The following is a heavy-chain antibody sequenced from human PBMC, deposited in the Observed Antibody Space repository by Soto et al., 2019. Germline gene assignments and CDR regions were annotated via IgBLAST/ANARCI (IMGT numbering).Heavy chain of an antibody. CDR2: INSDGSVS. Sequence: EVQLVESGGGLVQPGGSLRLCCVASGFTFSNYWMYWVRQAPGEGLVWVSRINSDGSVSSYADSVKGRLTISRDNVKNTLYLQMDSLRAEDTAVYYCARGDCVGGTCYSLAGSFYYYMDVWGKGTTVTVFS. CDR3: ARGDCVGGTCYSLAGSFYYYMDV. V-gene: IGHV3-74*01. CDR1: GFTFSNYW. J-gene: IGHJ6*03. D-gene: IGHD2-15*01.